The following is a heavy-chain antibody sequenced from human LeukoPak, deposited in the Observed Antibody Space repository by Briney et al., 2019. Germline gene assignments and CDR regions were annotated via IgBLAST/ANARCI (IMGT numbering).Heavy chain of an antibody. V-gene: IGHV3-23*01. J-gene: IGHJ4*02. CDR3: AKEGKTRNWNYYQAKPVY. D-gene: IGHD1-7*01. Sequence: GGSLRLSCAASGFTFSDYNMRWIRQAPGKGLEWVSAISGSGGNTYYADSVKGRFTISRDNSKYTLYLQMNSLRAEDTAVYYCAKEGKTRNWNYYQAKPVYWGQGTLVTVSS. CDR1: GFTFSDYN. CDR2: ISGSGGNT.